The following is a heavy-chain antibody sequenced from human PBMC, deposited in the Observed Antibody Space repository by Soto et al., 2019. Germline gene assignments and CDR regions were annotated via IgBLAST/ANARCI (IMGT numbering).Heavy chain of an antibody. J-gene: IGHJ6*02. CDR2: ISGSGRSI. V-gene: IGHV3-23*01. CDR1: GVDFSSVV. Sequence: GGSLRLSCAASGVDFSSVVMCWVRQAPGKGLEWVSSISGSGRSIYHADSLRGRFAISRDNSKNSLYLQLNDLRVDDTAVYYWPKVGPSYYYGFDVWGQGTTVTVSS. CDR3: PKVGPSYYYGFDV.